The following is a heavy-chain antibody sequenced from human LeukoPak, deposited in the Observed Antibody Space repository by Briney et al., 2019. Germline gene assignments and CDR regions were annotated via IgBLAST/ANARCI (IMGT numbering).Heavy chain of an antibody. CDR3: AMPNGWSYYYFDY. CDR1: GGSISSSSYY. Sequence: KPSETLSLTRTVSGGSISSSSYYWGWIRQPPGKGLEWIGEINHSGSTNYNPSLKSRVTISVDTSKNQFSLKLSSVTAADTAVYYCAMPNGWSYYYFDYWGQGTLVTVSS. J-gene: IGHJ4*02. D-gene: IGHD6-19*01. CDR2: INHSGST. V-gene: IGHV4-39*07.